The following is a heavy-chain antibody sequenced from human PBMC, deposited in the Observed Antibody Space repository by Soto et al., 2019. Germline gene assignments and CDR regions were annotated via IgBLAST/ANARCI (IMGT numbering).Heavy chain of an antibody. CDR2: ISSSSTI. CDR1: GFTFSSYS. CDR3: ARDSYYYDSSGYYFSDY. V-gene: IGHV3-48*02. Sequence: GGSLRLSCAASGFTFSSYSMNWVRQAPGKGLEWVSYISSSSTIYYADSVKGRFTISRDNAKNSLYLQMNSLRDEDTAVYYCARDSYYYDSSGYYFSDYWGQGTLVTVSS. D-gene: IGHD3-22*01. J-gene: IGHJ4*02.